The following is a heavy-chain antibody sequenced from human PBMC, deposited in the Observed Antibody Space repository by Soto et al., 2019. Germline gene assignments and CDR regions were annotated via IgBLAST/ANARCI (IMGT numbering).Heavy chain of an antibody. V-gene: IGHV3-66*01. D-gene: IGHD3-10*01. CDR1: GFTVTSNY. Sequence: EVHLVESGGGLVQPGGSLRLSCAASGFTVTSNYMSWVRQAPGKGLEWVSAIYSGGNTYYADSVKGRFTISRDNSKNTLYLQMNSLRAEDMAVYYCARCDGSESYCFXFDDWGQGXXVT. J-gene: IGHJ4*02. CDR2: IYSGGNT. CDR3: ARCDGSESYCFXFDD.